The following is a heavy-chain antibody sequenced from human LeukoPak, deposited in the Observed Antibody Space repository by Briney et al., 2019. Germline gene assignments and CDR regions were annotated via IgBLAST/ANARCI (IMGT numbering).Heavy chain of an antibody. J-gene: IGHJ5*02. CDR1: GFTFSSYS. CDR2: IKQDGSEK. D-gene: IGHD6-13*01. Sequence: GGSLRLSCAASGFTFSSYSMNWVRQAPGKGLEWMANIKQDGSEKYYVDSVKGRFTISRDNAKNSLYLQMNSLRAEDTAVYYCARDTGYSSSWWFDPWGQGTLVTVSS. V-gene: IGHV3-7*01. CDR3: ARDTGYSSSWWFDP.